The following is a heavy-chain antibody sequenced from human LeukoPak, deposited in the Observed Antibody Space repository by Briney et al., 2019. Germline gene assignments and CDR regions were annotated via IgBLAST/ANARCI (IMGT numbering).Heavy chain of an antibody. D-gene: IGHD2-2*01. CDR1: GFTFSSYA. CDR3: AKVAPYCSSTTCYHSPYYGMDV. CDR2: ISKDGSNK. J-gene: IGHJ6*02. Sequence: GGSLRLSCAASGFTFSSYAMHWVRQAPGKGLEWVALISKDGSNKNYADSAKGRFTISRDNSMNTLYLQMNGLRIEDTAVYYCAKVAPYCSSTTCYHSPYYGMDVWGQGTTVTVSS. V-gene: IGHV3-30*04.